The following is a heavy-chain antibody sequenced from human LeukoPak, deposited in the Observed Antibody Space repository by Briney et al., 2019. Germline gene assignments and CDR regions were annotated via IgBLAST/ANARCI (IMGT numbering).Heavy chain of an antibody. D-gene: IGHD3-10*01. CDR3: ARDQKGTGHFDY. V-gene: IGHV4-30-4*01. J-gene: IGHJ4*02. Sequence: PSETLSLTCTVSGGSISSGDYYWSWIRQPPGKGLEWIGYIYYSGSTYYNPSLKSRVTISVDTSKNQFSLKLSSVTAADTAVYYCARDQKGTGHFDYWGQGTLVTVSP. CDR2: IYYSGST. CDR1: GGSISSGDYY.